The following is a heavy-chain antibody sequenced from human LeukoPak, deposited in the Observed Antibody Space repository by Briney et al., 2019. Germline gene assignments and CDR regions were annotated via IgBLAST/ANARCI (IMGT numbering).Heavy chain of an antibody. Sequence: SETLSLTCTVSGGSISSHYWSWIRQPPGKGLEWIGYIYYSGSTNYNPSLKSPVTISVDTSRNQFSLKLSSVTAADTAVYYCARVIRYYYGSGSYYKLIDYWGQGTLVTVSS. CDR2: IYYSGST. J-gene: IGHJ4*02. D-gene: IGHD3-10*01. CDR1: GGSISSHY. V-gene: IGHV4-59*11. CDR3: ARVIRYYYGSGSYYKLIDY.